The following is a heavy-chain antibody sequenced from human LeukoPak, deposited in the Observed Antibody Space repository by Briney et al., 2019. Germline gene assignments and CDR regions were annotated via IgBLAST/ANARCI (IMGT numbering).Heavy chain of an antibody. Sequence: GASVKVSCKASGYTFTSYGISWVRQAPGQGLEWMGWISAYNGNTNYAQKFQGRVTMTTDTSTSTAYMELRSLRSDDTAVYYCARGAGHYYYYYMDVWGKGTTVTVSS. V-gene: IGHV1-18*01. J-gene: IGHJ6*03. CDR1: GYTFTSYG. CDR2: ISAYNGNT. CDR3: ARGAGHYYYYYMDV.